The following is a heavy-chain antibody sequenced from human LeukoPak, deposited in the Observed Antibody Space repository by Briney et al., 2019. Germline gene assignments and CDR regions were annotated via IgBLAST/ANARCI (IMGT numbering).Heavy chain of an antibody. J-gene: IGHJ5*01. V-gene: IGHV4-4*07. Sequence: SETLSLTCAVSGGSISTYYWSWLRQPAGKGLEWIGRLYSSGSTKYNPSLKSRVTISVGDSNNQFTLKLTSVTAADTAVYYCARDHYGPGSYKSYFDSWGQGIRVTVSS. CDR2: LYSSGST. CDR3: ARDHYGPGSYKSYFDS. CDR1: GGSISTYY. D-gene: IGHD3-10*01.